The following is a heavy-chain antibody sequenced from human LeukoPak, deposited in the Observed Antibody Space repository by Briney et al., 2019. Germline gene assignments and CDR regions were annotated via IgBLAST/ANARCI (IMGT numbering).Heavy chain of an antibody. D-gene: IGHD3-10*01. CDR3: AKFTMVRGVPEGFEY. CDR2: IRYDGSNK. CDR1: GFTFSSYG. V-gene: IGHV3-30*02. Sequence: GGSLRLSCAASGFTFSSYGMHWVRQAPGKGLEWVAFIRYDGSNKYYADSVKGRFTISRDNSKNTLYLQMNSLRAEDTAVYYCAKFTMVRGVPEGFEYWGQGTLVTVSS. J-gene: IGHJ4*02.